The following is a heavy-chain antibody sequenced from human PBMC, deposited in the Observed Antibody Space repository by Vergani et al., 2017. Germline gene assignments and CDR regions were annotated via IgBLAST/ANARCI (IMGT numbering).Heavy chain of an antibody. CDR2: IVPIPGTT. V-gene: IGHV1-69*11. Sequence: QVQLVQSGAEVKKPGSSMKVSCKASGDTFSSYAINWVRQAPGQGLEWMGRIVPIPGTTNYAQKFQGRVTITADEFTNTAYMELSSLRSEDTAMYYCASRDXYYDSGPRRAFDIWGQGTMVTVSS. J-gene: IGHJ3*02. D-gene: IGHD3-10*01. CDR3: ASRDXYYDSGPRRAFDI. CDR1: GDTFSSYA.